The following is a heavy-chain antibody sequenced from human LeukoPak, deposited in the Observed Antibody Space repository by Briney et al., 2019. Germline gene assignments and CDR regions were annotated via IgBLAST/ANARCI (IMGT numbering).Heavy chain of an antibody. D-gene: IGHD2-2*01. CDR1: GFTFSSYG. V-gene: IGHV3-30*18. CDR2: ISYDGSNK. CDR3: VKDIGQVVPAALDY. Sequence: GGSLRLSCAASGFTFSSYGMHWVRQAPGKGLEWVAVISYDGSNKYYADSVKGRFTISRDNSKNTLYLQMNSLRAEDTAVYYCVKDIGQVVPAALDYWGQGTLVTVSS. J-gene: IGHJ4*02.